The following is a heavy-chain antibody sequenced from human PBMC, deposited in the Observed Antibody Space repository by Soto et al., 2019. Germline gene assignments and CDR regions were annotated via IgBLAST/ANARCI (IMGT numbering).Heavy chain of an antibody. J-gene: IGHJ4*02. D-gene: IGHD3-16*01. V-gene: IGHV1-3*01. CDR2: INAGNGNT. Sequence: ASVKVSCKASGYTFTSYAMHWVRQAPGQRLEWMGWINAGNGNTKYSQKFQGRVTITRDTSASTAYMELSSLRSEDTAVYYCARVDDYVCGSSSVNFDYWGQGTLVTVAS. CDR3: ARVDDYVCGSSSVNFDY. CDR1: GYTFTSYA.